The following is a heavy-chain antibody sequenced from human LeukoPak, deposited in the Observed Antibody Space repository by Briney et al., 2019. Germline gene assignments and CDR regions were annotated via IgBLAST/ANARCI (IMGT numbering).Heavy chain of an antibody. CDR3: ARAYYYDSNRSYFDY. D-gene: IGHD3-22*01. V-gene: IGHV3-33*01. CDR2: IWYDGSNK. CDR1: GFTFSSYG. Sequence: GGSLRLSCAASGFTFSSYGIDWVRQAPGKGLEWVAVIWYDGSNKYYADSVKGRFSISRDNSKNTLYLQMNSLRAEDTAVYYCARAYYYDSNRSYFDYWGQGTLVTVSS. J-gene: IGHJ4*02.